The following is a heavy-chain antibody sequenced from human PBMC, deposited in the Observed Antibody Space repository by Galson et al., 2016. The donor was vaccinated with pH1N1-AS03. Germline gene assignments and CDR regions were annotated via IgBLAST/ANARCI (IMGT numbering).Heavy chain of an antibody. D-gene: IGHD5-24*01. CDR2: ISSTSSIF. CDR3: VKGLDGYNPAKY. CDR1: GFIFISYS. Sequence: SLRLSCAASGFIFISYSVNWVRQAPGKGLEWVSYISSTSSIFHYADSVKGRFTISRDNARTSLYLQMNSLKAEDTAIYYCVKGLDGYNPAKYWGRGTLVTVSS. V-gene: IGHV3-48*04. J-gene: IGHJ4*02.